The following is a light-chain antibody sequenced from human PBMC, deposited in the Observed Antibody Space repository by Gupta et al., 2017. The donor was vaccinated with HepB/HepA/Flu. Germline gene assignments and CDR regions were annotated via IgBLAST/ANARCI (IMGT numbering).Light chain of an antibody. V-gene: IGKV1-5*03. CDR2: QAS. CDR3: QNFQSYQWT. CDR1: DNVNRW. Sequence: DIQMTQFPSTLSASIGDRVTITCRASDNVNRWLAWDQQKPGRAPKLLSNQASNLENGVSSRFRGSGSGTEVTLTISSLQPDDFATDYCQNFQSYQWTFGQGTKVEVK. J-gene: IGKJ1*01.